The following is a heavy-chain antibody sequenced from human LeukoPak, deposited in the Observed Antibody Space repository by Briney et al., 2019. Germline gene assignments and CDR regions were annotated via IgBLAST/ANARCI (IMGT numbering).Heavy chain of an antibody. CDR1: GFTFSSYW. CDR3: ASRGSSNAFDI. J-gene: IGHJ3*02. CDR2: INSDGSST. D-gene: IGHD6-6*01. Sequence: GGSLRLSCAASGFTFSSYWTHWVRQAPGKGLVWVSRINSDGSSTSYADSVKGRFTISRDNAKNTLYLQMNSLRAEDTAVYYCASRGSSNAFDIWGQGTMVTVSS. V-gene: IGHV3-74*01.